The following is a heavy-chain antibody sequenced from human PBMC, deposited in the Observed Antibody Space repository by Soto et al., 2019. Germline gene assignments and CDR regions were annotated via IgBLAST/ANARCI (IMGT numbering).Heavy chain of an antibody. V-gene: IGHV4-38-2*02. D-gene: IGHD3-22*01. Sequence: SETLSLTCAVSGFSISSGYFWGWIRQPPGKGPEWLGSIYHSGTTYYNPSVKGRVTISVDTSKNQFSLKMSSVTAADTAVYYCARDSSGYYWFDPRRHVPPFTVPS. J-gene: IGHJ5*02. CDR2: IYHSGTT. CDR3: ARDSSGYYWFDP. CDR1: GFSISSGYF.